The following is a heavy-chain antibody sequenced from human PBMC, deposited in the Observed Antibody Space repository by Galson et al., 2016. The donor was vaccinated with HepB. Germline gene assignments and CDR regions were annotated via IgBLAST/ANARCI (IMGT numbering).Heavy chain of an antibody. CDR2: ISYDGSDK. D-gene: IGHD2-15*01. CDR3: AKGTAGYCSGGRCYYYNMDV. CDR1: GFTFRSYG. Sequence: SLRLSCAASGFTFRSYGMHWARQAPGKGLEWVAVISYDGSDKHYVDSVKGRFTISRDNSNNTLFLQMNSLRPEDTAMYYCAKGTAGYCSGGRCYYYNMDVWGQGTTVTVSS. V-gene: IGHV3-30*18. J-gene: IGHJ6*02.